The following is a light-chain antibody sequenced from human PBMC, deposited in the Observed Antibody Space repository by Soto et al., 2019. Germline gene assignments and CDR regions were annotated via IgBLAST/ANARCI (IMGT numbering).Light chain of an antibody. CDR1: QSVSSN. CDR3: QQYNNWPLT. Sequence: EIVMTQSPATLSVSPGERATLSCRASQSVSSNSAWYQQKPGQAPRLLIYGASTRATGIPARFSGSGSGREFTLTISSLQSEDFAVYYCQQYNNWPLTFGGGTKVEIK. J-gene: IGKJ4*01. V-gene: IGKV3-15*01. CDR2: GAS.